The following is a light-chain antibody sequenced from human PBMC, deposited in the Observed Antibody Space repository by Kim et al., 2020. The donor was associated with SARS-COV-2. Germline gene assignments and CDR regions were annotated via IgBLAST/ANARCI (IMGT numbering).Light chain of an antibody. CDR2: QAS. CDR1: KLGDKY. Sequence: GSPGQTASITGSGDKLGDKYACWYQQKPGQSPVLVIYQASKRPSGIPERFSGSNSGNTATLTIRGTQAMDEADYYCQAWDSSTVVFGGGTQLTVL. V-gene: IGLV3-1*01. CDR3: QAWDSSTVV. J-gene: IGLJ2*01.